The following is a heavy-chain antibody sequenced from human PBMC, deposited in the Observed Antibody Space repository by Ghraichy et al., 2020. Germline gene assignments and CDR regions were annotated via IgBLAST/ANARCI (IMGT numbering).Heavy chain of an antibody. CDR1: GFTFSSYG. Sequence: GGSLRLSCAASGFTFSSYGMHWGRQGPGKGLEWVAVIWYDGSNKYYADSVKGRFTISRDNSKNTLYLQMNSLRAEDTAVYYCAATPQYYYGSGSHNYYGMDVWGLGTTVTVSS. V-gene: IGHV3-33*01. J-gene: IGHJ6*02. CDR3: AATPQYYYGSGSHNYYGMDV. D-gene: IGHD3-10*01. CDR2: IWYDGSNK.